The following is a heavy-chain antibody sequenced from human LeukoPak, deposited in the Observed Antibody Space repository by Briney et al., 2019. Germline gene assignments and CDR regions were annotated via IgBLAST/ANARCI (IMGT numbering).Heavy chain of an antibody. V-gene: IGHV4-39*07. CDR1: GDSISTSSYY. D-gene: IGHD5-24*01. CDR2: IYYYSGST. CDR3: ARDPTLNSMADAFDI. Sequence: PSETLSLTCTVSGDSISTSSYYWGWIRQPPGKGLEWIGTIYYYSGSTYYNPSLKSRVTISVDTSKNQFSLKLSSVTAADTAVYYCARDPTLNSMADAFDIWGQGTMVTVSS. J-gene: IGHJ3*02.